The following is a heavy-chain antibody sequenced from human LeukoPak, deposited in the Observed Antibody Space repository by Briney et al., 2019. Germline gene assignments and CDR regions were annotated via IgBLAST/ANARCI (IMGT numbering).Heavy chain of an antibody. CDR1: GFTFSTYS. D-gene: IGHD2-8*01. J-gene: IGHJ4*02. Sequence: GGSLRLSCAASGFTFSTYSMNWVRQAPGKGLEWLSYITDNSKTIYYADSVKGRFTISRDNAKNSLYLQMNSLRAEDTAVYYCARDQPNTGFDFDYWGQGTLVTVSS. CDR3: ARDQPNTGFDFDY. CDR2: ITDNSKTI. V-gene: IGHV3-48*04.